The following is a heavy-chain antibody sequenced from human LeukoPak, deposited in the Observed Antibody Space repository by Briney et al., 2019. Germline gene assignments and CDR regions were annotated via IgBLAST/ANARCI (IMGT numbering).Heavy chain of an antibody. Sequence: PGGSLRLSCAASGFTFSDHYMSWIRQAPGEGLEWVSYISSSGRTTYYADSVKGRFTISRDNVKDSLYLQMNSLRAEDTAVYYCARLSPYYNMDVWGKGSTVTVSS. V-gene: IGHV3-11*01. CDR1: GFTFSDHY. CDR3: ARLSPYYNMDV. J-gene: IGHJ6*03. CDR2: ISSSGRTT.